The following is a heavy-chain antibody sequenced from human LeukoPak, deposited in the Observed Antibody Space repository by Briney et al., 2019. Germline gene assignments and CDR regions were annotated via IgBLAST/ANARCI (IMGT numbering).Heavy chain of an antibody. CDR3: ARVREYQLSELFDP. Sequence: ASVKVSRKASGYTFTSYDINWVRQATGQGLEWMGWMNPNSGNTGYAQKFQGRVTMTRNTSISTAYMELSSLRSEDTAVYYCARVREYQLSELFDPWGQGTLVTVSS. CDR2: MNPNSGNT. D-gene: IGHD2-2*01. CDR1: GYTFTSYD. V-gene: IGHV1-8*01. J-gene: IGHJ5*02.